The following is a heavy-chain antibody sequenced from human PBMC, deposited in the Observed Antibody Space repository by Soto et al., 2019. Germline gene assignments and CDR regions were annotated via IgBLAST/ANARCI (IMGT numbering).Heavy chain of an antibody. V-gene: IGHV3-7*04. J-gene: IGHJ4*02. Sequence: EVQLVESGGGLVQPGGSLRLSCVASGFMFSTYWMARVRQAPGKGLEWVANMKQDGSEIYYVDSVQGRFTISRDNAKNLLYLQMSSLRAEDTAVYYCARVYDSRVNYFDYWGQGTLVTVSS. CDR3: ARVYDSRVNYFDY. D-gene: IGHD3-22*01. CDR1: GFMFSTYW. CDR2: MKQDGSEI.